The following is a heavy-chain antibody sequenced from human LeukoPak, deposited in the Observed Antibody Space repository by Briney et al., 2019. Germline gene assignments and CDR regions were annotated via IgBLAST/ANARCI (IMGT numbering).Heavy chain of an antibody. V-gene: IGHV3-66*01. CDR2: LYSGPST. Sequence: GGSLRLSCAASGLSVSSNYMSWVRQAPGRGLEWVSVLYSGPSTYYADSVKGRFTISRDSSKNTLYLQMNSLRAEDTAVYYCAREYCTDGVCYLGSWGQGTLVTVSS. J-gene: IGHJ4*02. CDR3: AREYCTDGVCYLGS. D-gene: IGHD2-8*01. CDR1: GLSVSSNY.